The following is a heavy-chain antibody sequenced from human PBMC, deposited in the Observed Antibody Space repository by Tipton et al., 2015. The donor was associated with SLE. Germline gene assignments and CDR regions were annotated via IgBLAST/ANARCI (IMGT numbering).Heavy chain of an antibody. Sequence: LRLSCSVSADSFFSSHDQWDWIRQSPGKGLEWIGSRFSGGSTYYNPSLKSRVTISVDMSKSQFSLNLNLVTAADTAIYYCARRKYYYMDVWGKGATVTVSS. CDR2: RFSGGST. CDR1: ADSFFSSHDQ. J-gene: IGHJ6*03. V-gene: IGHV4-39*01. CDR3: ARRKYYYMDV.